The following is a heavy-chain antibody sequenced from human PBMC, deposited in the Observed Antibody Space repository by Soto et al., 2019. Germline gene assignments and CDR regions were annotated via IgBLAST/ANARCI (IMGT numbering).Heavy chain of an antibody. V-gene: IGHV3-30*03. J-gene: IGHJ2*01. Sequence: QVQLVESGGGVVQPGRSLRLSCAASGFTFSSYGMHWVRQAPGKGLEWVAVISYDGSNKYYADSVKGRFTISRDNSKNTLYLQMNSLRAEDTAVYYCARGGYCTNGVCYRGWYFDLWGRGTLVTVSS. CDR1: GFTFSSYG. D-gene: IGHD2-8*01. CDR2: ISYDGSNK. CDR3: ARGGYCTNGVCYRGWYFDL.